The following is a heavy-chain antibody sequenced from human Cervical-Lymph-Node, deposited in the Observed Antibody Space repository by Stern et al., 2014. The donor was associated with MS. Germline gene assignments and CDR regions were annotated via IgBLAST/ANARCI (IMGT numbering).Heavy chain of an antibody. V-gene: IGHV1-69*01. D-gene: IGHD2-21*02. J-gene: IGHJ5*01. Sequence: VPLVQSGAEVKRPGSSVTVSCKSSGDTFSDHSISWLRRAPGHGLAWVGGVIPLFGAADYAQMFQGRVTITADESTTTSYMELSSLRSEDTAMYYCARGAYCGGDCYWGWFDSWGQGTLVTVSS. CDR3: ARGAYCGGDCYWGWFDS. CDR1: GDTFSDHS. CDR2: VIPLFGAA.